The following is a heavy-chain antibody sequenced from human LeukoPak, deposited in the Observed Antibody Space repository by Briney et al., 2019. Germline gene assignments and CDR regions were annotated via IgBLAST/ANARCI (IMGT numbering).Heavy chain of an antibody. D-gene: IGHD6-25*01. CDR3: ARIGGRYSSGLPDY. CDR1: GFTFSSYA. CDR2: ISGSGGST. J-gene: IGHJ4*02. Sequence: GGSLRLSCAASGFTFSSYAMSWVRQAPGKGLEWVSAISGSGGSTYYADSVKGRFTISRDNSKNTLYLQMNSLRAEDTAVYYCARIGGRYSSGLPDYWGQGTLVTVSS. V-gene: IGHV3-23*01.